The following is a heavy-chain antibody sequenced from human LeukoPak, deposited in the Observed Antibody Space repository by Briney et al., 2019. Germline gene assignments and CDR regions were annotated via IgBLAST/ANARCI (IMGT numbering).Heavy chain of an antibody. CDR2: INQDGSEK. D-gene: IGHD6-19*01. CDR3: VRDDSSGWYYFDY. Sequence: GWSLRLSCAAAGFTISRYWMSWVRQAPGKGLDGVANINQDGSEKNYVDSVKGRFTISRDNAKNSLFLQMNSLRAEDTAMYYCVRDDSSGWYYFDYWGQGTLVTVSS. V-gene: IGHV3-7*01. J-gene: IGHJ4*02. CDR1: GFTISRYW.